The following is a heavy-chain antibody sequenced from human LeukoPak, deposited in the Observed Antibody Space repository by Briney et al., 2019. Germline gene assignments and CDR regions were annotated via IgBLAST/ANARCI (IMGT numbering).Heavy chain of an antibody. CDR1: GYSFTSYW. V-gene: IGHV5-51*01. CDR2: IYPGDSDT. Sequence: GESLKISCKGSGYSFTSYWIGWVRQMPGKGLEWMGIIYPGDSDTRYSPSFQGQITISADKSISTAYLQWSSLKASDTAMYYCARLVVVAHDAFDIWGQGTMVTVSS. D-gene: IGHD2-15*01. CDR3: ARLVVVAHDAFDI. J-gene: IGHJ3*02.